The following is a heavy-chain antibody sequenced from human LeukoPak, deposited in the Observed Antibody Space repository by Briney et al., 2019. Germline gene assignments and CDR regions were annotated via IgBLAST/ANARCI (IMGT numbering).Heavy chain of an antibody. CDR1: GFTFSSYS. D-gene: IGHD3-10*01. CDR2: ISSSSSYI. Sequence: GGSLRLSCAASGFTFSSYSMNWVRQAPGKGLEWVSSISSSSSYIYYAGSVKGRFTISRDNAKNSLYLQMNSLRAEDTAVYYCVSDYYGSEGYFDYWGQGTLVTVSS. V-gene: IGHV3-21*01. CDR3: VSDYYGSEGYFDY. J-gene: IGHJ4*02.